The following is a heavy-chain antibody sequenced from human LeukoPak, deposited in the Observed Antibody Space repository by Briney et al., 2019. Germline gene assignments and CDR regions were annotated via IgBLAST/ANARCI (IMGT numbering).Heavy chain of an antibody. V-gene: IGHV6-1*01. CDR3: ARDPQIGYCSGGSCYPSHFDY. D-gene: IGHD2-15*01. CDR2: TYYRSKWYN. J-gene: IGHJ4*02. CDR1: GDSVSSDSAA. Sequence: SQTLSLTCAISGDSVSSDSAAWNWIRQSPSRGLEWLGRTYYRSKWYNDYAVSVKSRITINPDTSKNQFSLQLNSVPPEDTAVYYCARDPQIGYCSGGSCYPSHFDYWGQGTLVTVSS.